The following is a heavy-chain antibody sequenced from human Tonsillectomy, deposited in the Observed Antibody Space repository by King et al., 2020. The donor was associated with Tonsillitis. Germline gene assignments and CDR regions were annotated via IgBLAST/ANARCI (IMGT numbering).Heavy chain of an antibody. CDR3: AREHCRSTRCLFAFDI. V-gene: IGHV3-23*04. CDR1: GFTFSSYA. J-gene: IGHJ3*02. D-gene: IGHD2-2*01. CDR2: ISGSGGST. Sequence: VQLVESGGGLVQPGGSLRLSCAASGFTFSSYAMSWVRQAPGKGLEWVSAISGSGGSTYYADSVKGRFTISRDNSKNTLYLQMNSLRAEDTAVYYCAREHCRSTRCLFAFDIWGQGTRVTVSS.